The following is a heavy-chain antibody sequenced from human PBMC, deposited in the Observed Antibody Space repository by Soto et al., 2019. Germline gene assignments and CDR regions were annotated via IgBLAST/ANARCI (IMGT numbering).Heavy chain of an antibody. J-gene: IGHJ6*02. CDR2: IYYSGST. D-gene: IGHD3-9*01. CDR1: GGSISSGDYY. V-gene: IGHV4-30-4*01. CDR3: ARDPILTGYPSVDYYYYGMDV. Sequence: PSETLSLTCTVSGGSISSGDYYWSWIRQPPGKGLGWIGYIYYSGSTYYNPSLKSRVTISADTSKNQFSLKLSSVTAADTAVYYCARDPILTGYPSVDYYYYGMDVWGQGTTVTVSS.